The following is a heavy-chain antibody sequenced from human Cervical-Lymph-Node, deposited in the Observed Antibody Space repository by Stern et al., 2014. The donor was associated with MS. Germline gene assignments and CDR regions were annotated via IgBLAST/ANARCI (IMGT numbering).Heavy chain of an antibody. CDR1: GFTFSSYG. D-gene: IGHD4-17*01. Sequence: VQLVESGGGVVQPGRSLRLSCAASGFTFSSYGMHWVRQAPGKGLEWVAVIWYDGSNKYYADSGKGRFTISRDNSKNTLYLQMNSLRAEDTAVYYCASGRWRTVTTLDYWGQGTLVTVSS. J-gene: IGHJ4*02. CDR2: IWYDGSNK. V-gene: IGHV3-33*01. CDR3: ASGRWRTVTTLDY.